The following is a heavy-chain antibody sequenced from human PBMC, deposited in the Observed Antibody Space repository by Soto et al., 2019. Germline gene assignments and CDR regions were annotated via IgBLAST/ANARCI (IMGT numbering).Heavy chain of an antibody. CDR3: AKDRREYCANGICYLDY. D-gene: IGHD2-8*01. J-gene: IGHJ4*02. V-gene: IGHV3-23*01. CDR2: ISGNGGST. CDR1: GFTFSSYA. Sequence: GGSLRLSCAASGFTFSSYAMSWVRQAPGKGLEWVSGISGNGGSTYYADSVKGRFTISRDNSKNTLYLQMNSLRAEDTAVYYCAKDRREYCANGICYLDYWGQGTLVTV.